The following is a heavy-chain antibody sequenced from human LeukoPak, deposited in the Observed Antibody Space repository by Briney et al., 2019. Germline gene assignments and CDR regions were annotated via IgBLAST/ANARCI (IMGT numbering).Heavy chain of an antibody. CDR3: AREAMEWFGRYRNWFDP. CDR2: VYTSGST. Sequence: SQTLSLTCTVSGGSISSGSYYWSWIRQPAGKGLEWIGRVYTSGSTNYNPSLKSRVTISVDTSKNQFSLNLSSVTAADTAVYYCAREAMEWFGRYRNWFDPWGQGTLVTVSS. J-gene: IGHJ5*02. CDR1: GGSISSGSYY. D-gene: IGHD3-10*01. V-gene: IGHV4-61*02.